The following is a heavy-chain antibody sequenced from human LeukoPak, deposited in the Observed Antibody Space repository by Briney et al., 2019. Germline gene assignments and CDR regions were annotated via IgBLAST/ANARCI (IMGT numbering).Heavy chain of an antibody. CDR3: ARGSAYDTEGHYFDY. Sequence: ASVKVSCKASGGTFSSYAISWVRQAPGQGLEWMGGIIPIFGTANYAQKFQGRVTITADESTSTAYMELSSLRSEDTAVYYCARGSAYDTEGHYFDYWGQGTLVTVSS. D-gene: IGHD3-22*01. V-gene: IGHV1-69*13. CDR2: IIPIFGTA. J-gene: IGHJ4*02. CDR1: GGTFSSYA.